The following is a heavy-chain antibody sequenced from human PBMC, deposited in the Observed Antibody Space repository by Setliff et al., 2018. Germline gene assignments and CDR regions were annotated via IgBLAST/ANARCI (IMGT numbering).Heavy chain of an antibody. CDR3: ARDLRYFDWLIENWYFDL. Sequence: SCTVSGGSISNYYWSWIRQPAGKGLEWIGRIYIGGGANYNPSLKSRVTMSIDTSKNQFSLKLSSVTAADTAVYYCARDLRYFDWLIENWYFDLWGRGTLVTVSS. CDR1: GGSISNYY. CDR2: IYIGGGA. J-gene: IGHJ2*01. V-gene: IGHV4-4*07. D-gene: IGHD3-9*01.